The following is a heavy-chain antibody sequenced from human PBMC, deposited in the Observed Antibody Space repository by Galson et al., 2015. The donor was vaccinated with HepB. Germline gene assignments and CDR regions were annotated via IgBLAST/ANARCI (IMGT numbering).Heavy chain of an antibody. CDR1: GFSLSTSGVG. D-gene: IGHD2-15*01. J-gene: IGHJ4*02. CDR3: AHRLKGSGYEIFDY. CDR2: IYWDDDK. Sequence: PALVTPTQTLTLTCTVSGFSLSTSGVGVAWIRQPPGKALEWLAHIYWDDDKRYSPSLKSRLTITKDTSKNQVVLTMTNMDRVDTATYYCAHRLKGSGYEIFDYWGQGTLVTVSS. V-gene: IGHV2-5*02.